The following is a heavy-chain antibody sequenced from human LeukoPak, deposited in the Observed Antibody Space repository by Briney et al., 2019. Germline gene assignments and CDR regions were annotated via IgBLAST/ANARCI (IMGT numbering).Heavy chain of an antibody. CDR3: ARIAVATGVVYAFDI. CDR2: IYYSGST. CDR1: GGSISSSSYY. J-gene: IGHJ3*02. Sequence: SETLSLTCTVSGGSISSSSYYWGWIRQPPGKGLEWFGSIYYSGSTYYNPSLKSRVTISVDTFKNQFSLKLSSVTAADTAVYYCARIAVATGVVYAFDIWGQGTMVTVSS. V-gene: IGHV4-39*01. D-gene: IGHD6-19*01.